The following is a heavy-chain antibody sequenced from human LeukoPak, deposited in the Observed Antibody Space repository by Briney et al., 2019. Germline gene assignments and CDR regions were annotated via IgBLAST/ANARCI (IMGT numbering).Heavy chain of an antibody. J-gene: IGHJ1*01. V-gene: IGHV3-7*03. CDR3: AREYS. CDR2: IKEDGSEK. D-gene: IGHD2-21*01. Sequence: GGSLRLSCAGSGFTFSSFWMSWVRQAPGKGLEWVANIKEDGSEKYYVDSVKGRFTISRDNAKNSLYLQMNSLRADDTAVYYCAREYSGGRGPLATVS. CDR1: GFTFSSFW.